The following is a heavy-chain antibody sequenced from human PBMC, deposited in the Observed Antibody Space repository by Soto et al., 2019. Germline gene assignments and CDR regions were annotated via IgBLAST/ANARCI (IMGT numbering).Heavy chain of an antibody. J-gene: IGHJ5*02. V-gene: IGHV4-59*01. CDR2: IYYSGST. D-gene: IGHD3-10*01. CDR3: ARAPNYGSGSPDP. CDR1: GGSISSYY. Sequence: SETLSLTCTVSGGSISSYYWSWIRQPPGKGLEWIGYIYYSGSTNYNPSLKSRVTISVDTSKNQFSLKLSSVTAADTAVYYCARAPNYGSGSPDPWGQGTLVTVS.